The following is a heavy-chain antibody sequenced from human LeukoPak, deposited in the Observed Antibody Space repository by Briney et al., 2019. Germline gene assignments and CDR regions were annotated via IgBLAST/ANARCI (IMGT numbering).Heavy chain of an antibody. CDR3: ARGRGNWGFDY. D-gene: IGHD7-27*01. V-gene: IGHV4-59*01. CDR1: GGSISSYY. J-gene: IGHJ4*02. CDR2: IHYSGST. Sequence: KPSETLSLTCTVSGGSISSYYWSWIRQPPGKGLEWIGYIHYSGSTNYNPSLKSRVTISVDTSKNQFSLKLSSVTAADTAVYYCARGRGNWGFDYWGQGTLVTVSS.